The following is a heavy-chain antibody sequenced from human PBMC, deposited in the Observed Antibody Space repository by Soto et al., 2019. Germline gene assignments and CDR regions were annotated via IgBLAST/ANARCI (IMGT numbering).Heavy chain of an antibody. V-gene: IGHV1-2*02. J-gene: IGHJ4*02. CDR1: GYTFTDYF. D-gene: IGHD1-1*01. CDR3: AGNWNDGDDYFDN. CDR2: INPKSGGT. Sequence: VQLVQSGAEVKKPGASVKVSCKASGYTFTDYFIQWVRQAPGQGFEWMGWINPKSGGTSYAQKFQGRVTMTRDTSINTVYMELRRRRSDDTAVYYCAGNWNDGDDYFDNWGQGTLVTVSS.